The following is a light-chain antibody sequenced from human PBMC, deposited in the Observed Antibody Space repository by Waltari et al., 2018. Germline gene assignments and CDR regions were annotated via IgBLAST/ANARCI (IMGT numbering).Light chain of an antibody. J-gene: IGLJ3*02. V-gene: IGLV2-8*01. CDR2: EVT. CDR1: GSDGGAYNY. Sequence: QSALTQPPSASGSPGQTVTISCTATGSDGGAYNYVSWYQQHPGKAPKLMIYEVTKRPSGVPDRFSGSKSGNTASLTVSGLQAEDEADYYCSSHVVFGGGTKLTVL. CDR3: SSHVV.